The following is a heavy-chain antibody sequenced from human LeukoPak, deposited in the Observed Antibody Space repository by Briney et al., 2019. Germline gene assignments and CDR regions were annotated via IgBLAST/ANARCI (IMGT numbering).Heavy chain of an antibody. V-gene: IGHV3-20*04. CDR3: AKGASDYIWGSFRPPDDY. D-gene: IGHD3-16*02. CDR1: GFTFDDYG. J-gene: IGHJ4*02. CDR2: INWNGGST. Sequence: GGSLRLSCAASGFTFDDYGMSWVRQAPGKGLEWVSGINWNGGSTGYADSVKGRFTISRDNSKNTLYLQMNSLRAEDTAVYYCAKGASDYIWGSFRPPDDYWGQGTLVTVSS.